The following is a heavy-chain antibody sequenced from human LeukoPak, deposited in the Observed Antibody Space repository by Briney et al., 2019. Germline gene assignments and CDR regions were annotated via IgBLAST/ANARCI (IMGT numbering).Heavy chain of an antibody. J-gene: IGHJ3*02. V-gene: IGHV3-30*02. CDR3: AKDFHALDI. CDR1: GFTFSSYG. CDR2: IRYDGGSK. Sequence: PGGSLRLSCAASGFTFSSYGMHWVRQAPGKGLEWVAFIRYDGGSKYYADSVKGRFTISRDNSKNMLYLQMDSLRAEDTAVYYCAKDFHALDIWGLGTMVTVSS.